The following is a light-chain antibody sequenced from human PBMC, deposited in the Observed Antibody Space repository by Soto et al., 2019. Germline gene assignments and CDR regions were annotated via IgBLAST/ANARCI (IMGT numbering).Light chain of an antibody. Sequence: DIQMTQSPSSLSASVGDRVTITCRASQSISSNLNWYQQKPGKAPNLLIYAAFSLQSGVPSRFSGGGSGTDLTLSISCLQSEDFATYYCQQYYSYPITFGQGTRLEIK. CDR1: QSISSN. J-gene: IGKJ5*01. CDR3: QQYYSYPIT. V-gene: IGKV1-39*01. CDR2: AAF.